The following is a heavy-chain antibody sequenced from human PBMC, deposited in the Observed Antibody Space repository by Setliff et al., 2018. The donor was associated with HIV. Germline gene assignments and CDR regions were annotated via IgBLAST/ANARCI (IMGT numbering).Heavy chain of an antibody. V-gene: IGHV3-15*01. Sequence: GGSLRLSCAASALTFSNAWMSWVRQAPGKGLEWVGRIKSKIDGGTTDYAAPVEGRFTISRDDSKNTLYLQMNSLKTEDTAVYYCTTGRRDSSGYLDYWGQGTLVTVSS. CDR2: IKSKIDGGTT. CDR1: ALTFSNAW. D-gene: IGHD3-22*01. CDR3: TTGRRDSSGYLDY. J-gene: IGHJ4*02.